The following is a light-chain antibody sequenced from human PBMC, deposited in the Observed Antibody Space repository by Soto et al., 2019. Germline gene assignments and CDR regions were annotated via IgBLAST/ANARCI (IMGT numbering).Light chain of an antibody. CDR3: QAWDSTSYV. V-gene: IGLV3-1*01. CDR2: QDT. J-gene: IGLJ1*01. CDR1: KLENKY. Sequence: SYELTQPPSVSVSPGQTASITCSGDKLENKYVYWYQQKPGQSPVPVINQDTKRPSGIPERFSGSNSGNTATLTISGTRAMDEADYYCQAWDSTSYVFGTGTKVTVL.